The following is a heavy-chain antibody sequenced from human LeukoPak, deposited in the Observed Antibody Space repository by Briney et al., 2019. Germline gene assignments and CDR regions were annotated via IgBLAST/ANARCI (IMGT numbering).Heavy chain of an antibody. CDR1: GFTLSSYW. J-gene: IGHJ4*02. V-gene: IGHV3-7*01. CDR2: IKQDGSEK. Sequence: GGSLRLSCVASGFTLSSYWMSWVRQAPGKGVEWVANIKQDGSEKYYVDSVKGRFTISRDNAKNSLYLQMNSLRAEDAAVYYCAREPSSSLYDYVWGSYRYLYYFDYWGQGTLVTVSS. CDR3: AREPSSSLYDYVWGSYRYLYYFDY. D-gene: IGHD3-16*02.